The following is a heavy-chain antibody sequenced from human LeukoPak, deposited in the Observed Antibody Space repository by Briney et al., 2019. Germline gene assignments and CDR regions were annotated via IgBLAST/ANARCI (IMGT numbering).Heavy chain of an antibody. Sequence: GGSLRLSCAASGFTFSTYWMHWVRQAPGKGLVWVSRINTDGSTTGYADSVKGRFTISRDNAKNTLYLQMNSLRAEDTAVYYCARGVGANDYWGQGTLVTVSS. CDR2: INTDGSTT. V-gene: IGHV3-74*01. J-gene: IGHJ4*02. CDR1: GFTFSTYW. CDR3: ARGVGANDY. D-gene: IGHD1-26*01.